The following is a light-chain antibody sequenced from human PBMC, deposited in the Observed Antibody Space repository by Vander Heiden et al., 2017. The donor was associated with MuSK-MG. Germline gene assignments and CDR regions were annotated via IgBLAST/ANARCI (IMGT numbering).Light chain of an antibody. CDR3: QQSDRPPLT. V-gene: IGKV1-39*01. J-gene: IGKJ4*01. CDR1: QSINNY. CDR2: AAS. Sequence: DIQMTQSPSSLSASVGDRVTISCRASQSINNYLNWYQHKSGKAPRLLIYAASRLQSGVPSRFSGGRSGTDFTLTISGLQPEDFAIYYCQQSDRPPLTFGAGTKVEI.